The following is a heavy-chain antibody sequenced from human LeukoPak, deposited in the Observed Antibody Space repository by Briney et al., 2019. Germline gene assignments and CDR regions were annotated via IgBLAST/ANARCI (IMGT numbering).Heavy chain of an antibody. CDR1: GGSITNSSYY. J-gene: IGHJ5*02. D-gene: IGHD6-13*01. V-gene: IGHV4-39*07. CDR3: ARGDSSSWYKKENNWFDP. Sequence: SETLSLTCTVSGGSITNSSYYWGWIRQPPGKGLEWIGSIYYSGNTYYHPSLKSRVTISADTSKNQFSLKLRSVTAADTAVYYCARGDSSSWYKKENNWFDPWGQGTLVTISS. CDR2: IYYSGNT.